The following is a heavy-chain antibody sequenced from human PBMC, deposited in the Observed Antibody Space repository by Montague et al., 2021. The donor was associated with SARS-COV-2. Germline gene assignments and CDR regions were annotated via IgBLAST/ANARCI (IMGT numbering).Heavy chain of an antibody. D-gene: IGHD3-9*01. V-gene: IGHV4-59*08. Sequence: SETLSLTCTVSGVSVTDTYWSWIRRHPGKGLEWVGDVLYNKGTNYNTSLKSRVAITVDTYKNQFSLRLTSVTAAAPAFFYCLRHPHYDGLNGPPDFWDQGTLVTVSS. CDR3: LRHPHYDGLNGPPDF. CDR2: VLYNKGT. J-gene: IGHJ4*02. CDR1: GVSVTDTY.